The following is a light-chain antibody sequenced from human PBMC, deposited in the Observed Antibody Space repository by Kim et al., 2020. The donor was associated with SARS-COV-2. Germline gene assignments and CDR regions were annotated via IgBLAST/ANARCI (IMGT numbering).Light chain of an antibody. CDR1: QSINTY. Sequence: ASAGDRVTIACRASQSINTYLNWYQQKPGKAPKLLISAASSLQSGVPSRFTGSGSGTDFTLSISSLQPEDFATYYCQQSYSTPWTFGQGTKVDIK. CDR2: AAS. CDR3: QQSYSTPWT. J-gene: IGKJ1*01. V-gene: IGKV1-39*01.